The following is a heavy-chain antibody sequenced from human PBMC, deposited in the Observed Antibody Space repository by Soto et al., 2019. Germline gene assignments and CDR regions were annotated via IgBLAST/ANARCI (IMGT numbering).Heavy chain of an antibody. V-gene: IGHV1-46*01. D-gene: IGHD3-22*01. J-gene: IGHJ4*02. CDR1: GYTFTSYY. CDR2: INPSGGST. Sequence: ASVKVSCKASGYTFTSYYMHWVRQAPGQGLEWMGIINPSGGSTSYAQKFQGRVTMTRDTSTSTVYMELSSLRSEDTAVYYCAREYYYDSSGSPPLFDYWGQGTLVTGSS. CDR3: AREYYYDSSGSPPLFDY.